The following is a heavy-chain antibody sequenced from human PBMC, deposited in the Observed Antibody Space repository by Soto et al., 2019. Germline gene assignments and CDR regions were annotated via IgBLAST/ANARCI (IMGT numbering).Heavy chain of an antibody. J-gene: IGHJ4*02. V-gene: IGHV3-23*01. D-gene: IGHD3-22*01. CDR2: ISGSGGHI. Sequence: GGSLRLSCAASGFTFANYAMSWVRQTPGKGLEWVSSISGSGGHIYYTGSVKGRFTISRDNSKNTLYLQMNSLRAEDTAVYYCAKGVESDPYYYDSSGYSPNDYWGQGTLVTVSS. CDR1: GFTFANYA. CDR3: AKGVESDPYYYDSSGYSPNDY.